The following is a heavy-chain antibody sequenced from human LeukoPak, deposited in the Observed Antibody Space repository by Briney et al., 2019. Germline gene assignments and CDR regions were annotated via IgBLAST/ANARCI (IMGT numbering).Heavy chain of an antibody. CDR3: ASSAAGTADAFDI. CDR2: IYYSGST. Sequence: PSETLSLTCIVSGGSISTYYWNWIRQPPGKGLEWIGYIYYSGSTNYNPSLKSRVTISVDTSKNQFSLKLSSVTAADTAVYYCASSAAGTADAFDIWGQGTMVTVSS. V-gene: IGHV4-59*01. J-gene: IGHJ3*02. CDR1: GGSISTYY. D-gene: IGHD6-13*01.